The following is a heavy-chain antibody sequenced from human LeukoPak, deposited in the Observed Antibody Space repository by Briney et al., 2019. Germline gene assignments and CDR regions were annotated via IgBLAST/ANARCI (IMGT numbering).Heavy chain of an antibody. Sequence: PGGSLRLSCAASGFTFSSYGMHWVRQAPGKGLEWVAVIWYDGSNKYYADSVKGRFAISRDNSKNTLYLQMNSLRAEDTAVYYCAREQVITYFDYWGQGTLVTVSS. CDR2: IWYDGSNK. J-gene: IGHJ4*02. V-gene: IGHV3-33*01. D-gene: IGHD3-16*01. CDR3: AREQVITYFDY. CDR1: GFTFSSYG.